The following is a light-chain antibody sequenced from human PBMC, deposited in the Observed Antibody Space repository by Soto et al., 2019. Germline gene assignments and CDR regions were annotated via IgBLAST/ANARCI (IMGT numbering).Light chain of an antibody. J-gene: IGKJ1*01. CDR3: QQYNNWPPWT. Sequence: ILMTQSPATLSVSPGERATLSCRASQSVSNNLAWYQQKPGQAPRLLIYDASTRATGIPARFSGSGSGTELTLTISGLQSEDCAVYYCQQYNNWPPWTFGQGTKVEIK. V-gene: IGKV3-15*01. CDR1: QSVSNN. CDR2: DAS.